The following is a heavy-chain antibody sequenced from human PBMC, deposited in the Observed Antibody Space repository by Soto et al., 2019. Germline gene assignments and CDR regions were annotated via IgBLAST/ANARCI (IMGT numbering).Heavy chain of an antibody. CDR2: IRSKTDNYAT. Sequence: EVQLVESGGGLVQPGGSVKLSCAASGFTFSGSPMHWVHQASGKGLEWVGRIRSKTDNYATAYAASVKGRFTISRDDSKNMAYLQMNNLKAEDTAVYYCCRLTAWEGLDEYWGKGTLVTVSS. CDR1: GFTFSGSP. V-gene: IGHV3-73*02. J-gene: IGHJ4*02. D-gene: IGHD1-26*01. CDR3: CRLTAWEGLDEY.